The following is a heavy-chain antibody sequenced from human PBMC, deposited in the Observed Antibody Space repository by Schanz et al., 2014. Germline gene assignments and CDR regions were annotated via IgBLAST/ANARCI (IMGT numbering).Heavy chain of an antibody. Sequence: EVRLVESGGGLVQPGGSLRLSCAASGFTLSNSDMHWVRQGTGKGLEWVSTIGYLGVTYYPDSVKGRFTISRDNAKNSLYLQMNSLRAEDTAVYYCAREQIMAAAGLVDYWGHGTLVTVSS. CDR1: GFTLSNSD. D-gene: IGHD6-13*01. CDR3: AREQIMAAAGLVDY. J-gene: IGHJ4*01. V-gene: IGHV3-13*01. CDR2: IGYLGVT.